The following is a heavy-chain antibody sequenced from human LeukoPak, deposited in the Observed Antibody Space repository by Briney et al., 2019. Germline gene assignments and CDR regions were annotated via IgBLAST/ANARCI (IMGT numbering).Heavy chain of an antibody. CDR3: ARVALWFGAATRDYYYGMDV. J-gene: IGHJ6*02. CDR2: IIPIFGTA. CDR1: GGTFSSYA. D-gene: IGHD3-10*01. Sequence: SVKVSCKASGGTFSSYAISWVRQAPGQGLEWMGGIIPIFGTANYAQKFQGRVTITADESTSTAYMELSGLRSEDTAVYYCARVALWFGAATRDYYYGMDVWGQGTTVTVSS. V-gene: IGHV1-69*01.